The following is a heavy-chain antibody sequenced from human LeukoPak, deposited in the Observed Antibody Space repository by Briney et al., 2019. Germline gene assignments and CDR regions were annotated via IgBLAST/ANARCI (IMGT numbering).Heavy chain of an antibody. J-gene: IGHJ5*02. CDR2: INHSGST. D-gene: IGHD4-4*01. Sequence: SETLSLTCAVYGGSFSGYYWSWIRQPPGKGLEWIGEINHSGSTNYNPSLKSRVTISVDTSKNQFSLELSSVTAADTGVYYCASDRDYRNYRWFDPWGQRTLVTVSS. CDR3: ASDRDYRNYRWFDP. V-gene: IGHV4-34*01. CDR1: GGSFSGYY.